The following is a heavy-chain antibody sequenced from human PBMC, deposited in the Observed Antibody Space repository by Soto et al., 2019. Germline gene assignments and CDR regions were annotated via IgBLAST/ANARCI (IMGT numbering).Heavy chain of an antibody. CDR2: IIPILGIA. CDR1: GGTFSSYT. V-gene: IGHV1-69*02. J-gene: IGHJ4*02. D-gene: IGHD5-12*01. CDR3: ARVRGYSGYSDY. Sequence: QVQLVQSGAEVKKPGSSVKVSCKASGGTFSSYTISWVRQAPGQGLEWMGRIIPILGIANYAQKFQGRVTITVDKSTSTAYMELRSLRAEDTAVYSCARVRGYSGYSDYWGQGTLVTVSS.